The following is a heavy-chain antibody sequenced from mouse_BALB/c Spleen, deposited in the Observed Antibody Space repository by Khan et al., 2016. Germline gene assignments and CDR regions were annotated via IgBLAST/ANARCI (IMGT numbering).Heavy chain of an antibody. CDR1: GYTFTNYG. CDR2: INTYTGEP. CDR3: ARLGHYYGSSYWYFDV. D-gene: IGHD1-1*01. V-gene: IGHV9-1*02. J-gene: IGHJ1*01. Sequence: QIQLVQSGPELKKPGETVKISCKASGYTFTNYGMNWVKQAPGKGLKWMGWINTYTGEPTYADDFKGRFAFSLETSASTAYLQINNLKNEDMATXFCARLGHYYGSSYWYFDVWGAGTTVTVSS.